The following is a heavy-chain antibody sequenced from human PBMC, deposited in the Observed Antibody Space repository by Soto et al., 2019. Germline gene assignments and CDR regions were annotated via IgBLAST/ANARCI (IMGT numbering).Heavy chain of an antibody. D-gene: IGHD6-19*01. CDR3: AKAAALRAVAGTWFDY. Sequence: GESLKISCAASGFTFSSYGMHWVRQAPGKGLEWVAVISYDGSNKYYADSVKGRFTISRDNSKNTLYLQMNSLRAEDTAVYYCAKAAALRAVAGTWFDYWGQGTLVTVSS. V-gene: IGHV3-30*18. CDR2: ISYDGSNK. CDR1: GFTFSSYG. J-gene: IGHJ4*02.